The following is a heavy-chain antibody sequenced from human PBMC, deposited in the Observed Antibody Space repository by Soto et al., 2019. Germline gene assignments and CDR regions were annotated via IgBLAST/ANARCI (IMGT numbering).Heavy chain of an antibody. CDR2: IYYSGST. CDR3: GRCWDLYFFDF. D-gene: IGHD1-26*01. CDR1: GGSISSYY. J-gene: IGHJ4*02. Sequence: SETLSLTCTVSGGSISSYYWSWIRQPPGKGLEWIGYIYYSGSTNYNPSLKSRVTISVDTSKNQFSLKLSSVTAADTAVYYCGRCWDLYFFDFWGQGTLVIVSS. V-gene: IGHV4-59*01.